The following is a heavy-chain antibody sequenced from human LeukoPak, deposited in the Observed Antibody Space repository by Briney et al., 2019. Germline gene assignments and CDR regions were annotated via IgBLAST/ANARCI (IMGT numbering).Heavy chain of an antibody. J-gene: IGHJ4*02. V-gene: IGHV3-23*01. Sequence: GGSLRLSCAASGFTFSGYAMSWVRQAPGKGLEWVSGIGGSGVSTYYADSVKGRFTISRDNSKNTLYLQMNSLRAEDTAVYYCAKADYGDYVRFPDWGQGTLVTASS. D-gene: IGHD4-17*01. CDR2: IGGSGVST. CDR3: AKADYGDYVRFPD. CDR1: GFTFSGYA.